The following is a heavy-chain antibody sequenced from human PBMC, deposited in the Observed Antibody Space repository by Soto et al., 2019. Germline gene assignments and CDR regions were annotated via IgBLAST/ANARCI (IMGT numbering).Heavy chain of an antibody. Sequence: GGSLRLSCAASGFTFSSYWMSWVRQAPGKGLEWVANIKQDGSEKYYVDSVKGRFTISRDNAKNSLYLQRNSLRAEDTAVYYCVRANRYFDWLLNNYYYYGMDVWGQGTTVTVSS. CDR1: GFTFSSYW. CDR2: IKQDGSEK. CDR3: VRANRYFDWLLNNYYYYGMDV. J-gene: IGHJ6*02. D-gene: IGHD3-9*01. V-gene: IGHV3-7*05.